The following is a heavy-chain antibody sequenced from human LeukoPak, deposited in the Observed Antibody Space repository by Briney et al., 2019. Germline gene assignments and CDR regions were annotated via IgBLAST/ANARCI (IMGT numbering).Heavy chain of an antibody. CDR1: GGSISSGGYY. V-gene: IGHV4-31*03. Sequence: SETLSLTCTVSGGSISSGGYYWSWIRQHPGKGLEWIGYIYYSGSTYYNPSLKSRVTISVDTSRNQFSLKLSSVTAADTAVYYCARDSGVDKYWIDPWGQGTLVTVSS. CDR3: ARDSGVDKYWIDP. CDR2: IYYSGST. J-gene: IGHJ5*02. D-gene: IGHD3-10*01.